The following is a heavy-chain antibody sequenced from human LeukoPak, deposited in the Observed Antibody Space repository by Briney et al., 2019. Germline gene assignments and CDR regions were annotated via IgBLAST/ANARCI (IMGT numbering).Heavy chain of an antibody. CDR3: ARVDSFYYYYSSGIALNDY. V-gene: IGHV3-21*01. CDR2: ISSSSSYI. CDR1: GFTFSSYS. D-gene: IGHD3-22*01. J-gene: IGHJ4*02. Sequence: GGSLRLSCAASGFTFSSYSMNWVRQAPGKGLAWVSSISSSSSYIYYADSVKGRFTISRDNAKNSLYLQMNSLRAEDTAVYYCARVDSFYYYYSSGIALNDYWGQGTLVTVSS.